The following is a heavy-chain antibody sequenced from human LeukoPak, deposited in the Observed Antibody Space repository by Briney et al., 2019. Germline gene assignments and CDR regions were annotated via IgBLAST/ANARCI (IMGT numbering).Heavy chain of an antibody. CDR2: IYYSGRT. J-gene: IGHJ4*02. CDR3: ARHILGAGGY. CDR1: GGSISSSSSYY. Sequence: SETLSLTCSVSGGSISSSSSYYWGWIRQPPGKGLEWIGSIYYSGRTYYNPSLKSRVTVSADTSKNQFSLKLSSVIAADTAVYYCARHILGAGGYWGQGTLVTVSS. V-gene: IGHV4-39*01. D-gene: IGHD1-26*01.